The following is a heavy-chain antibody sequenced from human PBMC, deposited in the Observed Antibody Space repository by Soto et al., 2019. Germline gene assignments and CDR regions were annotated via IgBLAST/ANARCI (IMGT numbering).Heavy chain of an antibody. CDR1: GGTFSSYA. CDR3: ATTTVVIVDYYHGMDV. D-gene: IGHD4-17*01. Sequence: SVKVSCKASGGTFSSYAISWVRQAPGQGLEWMGGIIPIFGTANYAQKFQGRVTITADESTSTAYMELSSLRSEDTAVYYCATTTVVIVDYYHGMDVWGQGTTVTVSS. J-gene: IGHJ6*02. CDR2: IIPIFGTA. V-gene: IGHV1-69*13.